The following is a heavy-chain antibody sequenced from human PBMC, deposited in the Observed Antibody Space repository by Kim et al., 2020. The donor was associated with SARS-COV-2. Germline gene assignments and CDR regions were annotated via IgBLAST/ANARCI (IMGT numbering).Heavy chain of an antibody. CDR3: ARSRTVTTFYYYYGMDV. CDR1: GGSFSGYY. J-gene: IGHJ6*02. CDR2: INHSGST. Sequence: SETLSLTCAVYGGSFSGYYWSWIRQPPGKGLEWIGEINHSGSTNYNPSLKSRVTISVDTSKNQFSLKLSSVTAADTAVYYCARSRTVTTFYYYYGMDVWGQGTTVTVSS. V-gene: IGHV4-34*01. D-gene: IGHD4-4*01.